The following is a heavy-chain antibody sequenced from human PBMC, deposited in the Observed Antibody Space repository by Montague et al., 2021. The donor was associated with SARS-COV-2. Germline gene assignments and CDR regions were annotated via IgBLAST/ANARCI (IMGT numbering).Heavy chain of an antibody. CDR1: GLPLSTSGLC. J-gene: IGHJ4*02. Sequence: PALVKPTQTLTLTCTLSGLPLSTSGLCVGWIRQPPGKALEWLALTDWDDDKYYSPSLKTRLSISKDTSKHQVVLTMANMEPVDTATYYCARIPNDSGYVSGFDCWGQGILVTVSS. D-gene: IGHD6-13*01. V-gene: IGHV2-70*01. CDR2: TDWDDDK. CDR3: ARIPNDSGYVSGFDC.